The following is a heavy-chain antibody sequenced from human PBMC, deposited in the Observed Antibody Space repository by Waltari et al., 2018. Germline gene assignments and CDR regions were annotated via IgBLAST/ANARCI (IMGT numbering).Heavy chain of an antibody. D-gene: IGHD6-13*01. V-gene: IGHV3-66*01. J-gene: IGHJ5*02. Sequence: EVPLVESGGGLAKPGGSLRLSCAASGFSFSYYYMSWVRQAPGKGLEWISGINSGGGSTYYADSVKGRFTISRENAKNTLYLQMDSLRAEDTAVYYCARVANIAAGRGRFDVWGPGVLVTVSS. CDR1: GFSFSYYY. CDR2: INSGGGST. CDR3: ARVANIAAGRGRFDV.